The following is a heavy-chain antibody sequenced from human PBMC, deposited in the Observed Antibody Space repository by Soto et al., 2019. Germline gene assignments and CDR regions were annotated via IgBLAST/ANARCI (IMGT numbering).Heavy chain of an antibody. CDR1: GGSISNYF. J-gene: IGHJ4*02. CDR3: ARGGQDFWSGPFDY. V-gene: IGHV4-4*07. CDR2: IDNRGDT. Sequence: SETLSLTCTVSGGSISNYFCNWIRQPAGKGLKRIGGIDNRGDTKYNPSQKNRNNNSANTSRNQFSLKLNFVTAADTAVYYCARGGQDFWSGPFDYWGQGALVTVSS. D-gene: IGHD3-3*01.